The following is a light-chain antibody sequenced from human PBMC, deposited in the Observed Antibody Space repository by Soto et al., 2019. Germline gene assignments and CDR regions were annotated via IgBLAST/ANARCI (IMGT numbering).Light chain of an antibody. V-gene: IGKV3-15*01. CDR2: RAS. CDR3: HQYNNWPRAT. Sequence: IVMTQSQATLSVSPGERATLSCRASQSINSNLAWYQQKPGQAPRLLMFRASIRATGFPARFSGSGSGSEFNITISSLQAEDSAIYYCHQYNNWPRATFGGGTKVEIK. J-gene: IGKJ4*01. CDR1: QSINSN.